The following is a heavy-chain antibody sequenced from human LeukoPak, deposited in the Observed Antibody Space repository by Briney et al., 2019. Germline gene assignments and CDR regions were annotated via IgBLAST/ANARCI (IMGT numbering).Heavy chain of an antibody. D-gene: IGHD3-22*01. Sequence: ASVKVSCKASGYTFTGYYMHWVRQAPGQGLEWMGWINPNSGGTNYAQKFQGRATMTRDTSISTAYMELSRLRSDDTAVYYCARLGSSGHPRAFDIWGQGTMVTVSS. J-gene: IGHJ3*02. CDR3: ARLGSSGHPRAFDI. V-gene: IGHV1-2*02. CDR2: INPNSGGT. CDR1: GYTFTGYY.